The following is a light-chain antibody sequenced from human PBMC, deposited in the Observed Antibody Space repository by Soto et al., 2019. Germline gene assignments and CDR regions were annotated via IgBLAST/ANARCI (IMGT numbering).Light chain of an antibody. J-gene: IGKJ1*01. V-gene: IGKV3-15*01. CDR1: QSVSSN. CDR3: QQYNNWPRT. Sequence: EIVMTQSPATLSVSPGERATLSCRASQSVSSNLAWYQQKPGQARRLLIYGASTRATGIPARFSGSRSGTEFTLTISSLQSEDFAVYYCQQYNNWPRTFGQGTKVEIK. CDR2: GAS.